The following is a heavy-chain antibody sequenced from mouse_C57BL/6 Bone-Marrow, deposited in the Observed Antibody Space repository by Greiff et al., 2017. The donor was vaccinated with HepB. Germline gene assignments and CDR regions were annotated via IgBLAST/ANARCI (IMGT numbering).Heavy chain of an antibody. CDR3: AKKNDYGSTGYFDV. CDR2: IYPYNGVS. D-gene: IGHD1-1*01. CDR1: GYSFTGYY. J-gene: IGHJ1*03. V-gene: IGHV1-31*01. Sequence: VQLQQSGPELVKPGASVKISCKASGYSFTGYYMHWVKQSHGNILDWIGYIYPYNGVSSYNQKFKGKATLTVDKSSSTAYMELRSLTSEDSAVYYCAKKNDYGSTGYFDVWGTGTTVTVSS.